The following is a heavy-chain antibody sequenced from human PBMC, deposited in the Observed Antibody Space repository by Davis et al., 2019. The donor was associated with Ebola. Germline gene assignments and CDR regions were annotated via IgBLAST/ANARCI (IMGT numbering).Heavy chain of an antibody. D-gene: IGHD3-10*01. V-gene: IGHV3-66*01. J-gene: IGHJ4*02. CDR2: IYSGGST. Sequence: GGSLRLSCAASGFTVSSNYMSWVRQAPGKGLEWVSVIYSGGSTYYADSVKGRFTISRDNSKNTLYLQMNSLRAEDTAVYYCARGFADYYGSGSSYWGQGTLVTVSS. CDR1: GFTVSSNY. CDR3: ARGFADYYGSGSSY.